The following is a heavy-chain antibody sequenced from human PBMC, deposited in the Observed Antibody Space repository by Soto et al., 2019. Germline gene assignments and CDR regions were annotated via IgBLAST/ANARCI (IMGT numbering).Heavy chain of an antibody. CDR3: ARSGEDY. CDR2: ISYDGSNK. D-gene: IGHD3-10*01. V-gene: IGHV3-30*03. J-gene: IGHJ4*02. Sequence: HAGSMRLCFAASGLTFNIYGMHWVRQAPGKGLEWVAVISYDGSNKYYADSVKGRFTISRDNSKTTLYLQMNSLRAEDTAVYYCARSGEDYWGQGTLVTVSS. CDR1: GLTFNIYG.